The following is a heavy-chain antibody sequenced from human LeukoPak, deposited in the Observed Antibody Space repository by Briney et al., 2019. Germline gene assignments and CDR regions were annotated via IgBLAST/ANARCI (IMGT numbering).Heavy chain of an antibody. CDR1: GFIFSTYT. CDR3: ARDYGVTPYSPALRNDY. J-gene: IGHJ4*02. CDR2: ISSSSSYI. V-gene: IGHV3-21*01. Sequence: PGGSLRLSCAASGFIFSTYTMNWVRQAPGKGLEWVSSISSSSSYIYYADSLKGRFTISRDNAKNSLYLQVNSLRAEDTAVYYCARDYGVTPYSPALRNDYWGQGTLVTVSS. D-gene: IGHD1-26*01.